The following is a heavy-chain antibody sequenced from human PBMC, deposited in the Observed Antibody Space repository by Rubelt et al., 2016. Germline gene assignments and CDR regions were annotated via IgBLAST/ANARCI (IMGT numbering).Heavy chain of an antibody. Sequence: VQLVESGGGLVQPGGSLRLSCAASGFTVSSNYMSWVRQAPGKGLEWVAVISYDGSNKYYADSVKGRFTISRDNSKNTLYLQMNSLRAEDTAVYYCARQREVVVMMGHFDYWGQGTLVTVSS. CDR3: ARQREVVVMMGHFDY. CDR2: ISYDGSNK. CDR1: GFTVSSNY. D-gene: IGHD3-22*01. J-gene: IGHJ4*02. V-gene: IGHV3-30*03.